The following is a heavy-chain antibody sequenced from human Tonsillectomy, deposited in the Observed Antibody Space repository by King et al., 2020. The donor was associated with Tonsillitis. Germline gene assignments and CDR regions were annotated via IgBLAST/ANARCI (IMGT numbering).Heavy chain of an antibody. D-gene: IGHD1-26*01. CDR3: ARGSWGVGPYYGMDV. CDR2: ITDSGSKT. Sequence: VQLVESGGAWVQPGGSLRLSCAASGFAFSSYAMSWVRQAPGKGPEWVSAITDSGSKTYYPDSVEGRLTISRDNSKNTLYLQMNSQSAEDTAIYYCARGSWGVGPYYGMDVWGRGTTVTVSS. V-gene: IGHV3-23*04. J-gene: IGHJ6*02. CDR1: GFAFSSYA.